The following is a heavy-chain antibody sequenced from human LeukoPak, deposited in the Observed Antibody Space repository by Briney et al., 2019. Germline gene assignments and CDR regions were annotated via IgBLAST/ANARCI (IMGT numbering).Heavy chain of an antibody. D-gene: IGHD3-22*01. CDR1: GFTFSSYW. CDR3: ARDADLYYYDSFDY. CDR2: IKQDGSEK. V-gene: IGHV3-7*01. J-gene: IGHJ4*02. Sequence: PGGSLRLSCAASGFTFSSYWMSWVRQAPGKGLEWVANIKQDGSEKYYMDSVKGRFTMSRDNAKNSVYLQMNSLRAEDTAVYYCARDADLYYYDSFDYWGQGTLVTVSS.